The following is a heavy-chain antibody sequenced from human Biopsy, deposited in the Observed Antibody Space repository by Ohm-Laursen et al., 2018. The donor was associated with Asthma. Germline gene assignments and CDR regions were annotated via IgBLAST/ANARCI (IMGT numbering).Heavy chain of an antibody. J-gene: IGHJ5*02. CDR1: GYTFIGCH. CDR2: INPNSGGT. Sequence: ATVKISCKASGYTFIGCHIHWLRQAPGQGLEWMGRINPNSGGTNYAQKFQGRVTMTRDTSISTAYMEVSRLRSDDTAVYYCARGQKSAGDRWFDPWGQGTLVTVSS. V-gene: IGHV1-2*06. CDR3: ARGQKSAGDRWFDP. D-gene: IGHD6-13*01.